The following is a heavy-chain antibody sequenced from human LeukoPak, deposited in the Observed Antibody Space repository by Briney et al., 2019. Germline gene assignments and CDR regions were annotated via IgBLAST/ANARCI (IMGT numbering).Heavy chain of an antibody. J-gene: IGHJ4*02. V-gene: IGHV3-30-3*01. CDR1: GFTFITYA. Sequence: PGTSLRLSCAASGFTFITYAMHWVRQAPGKGLEWVAVISYDGSNEYYVDSVKGRFTISRDNSKNILYLQMNSLTAEDTAVYYCARDSLKNGYNYDYFDYWGQGTLVTVSS. CDR3: ARDSLKNGYNYDYFDY. D-gene: IGHD5-24*01. CDR2: ISYDGSNE.